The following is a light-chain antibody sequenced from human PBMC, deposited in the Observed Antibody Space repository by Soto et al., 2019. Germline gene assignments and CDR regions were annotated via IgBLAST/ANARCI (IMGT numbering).Light chain of an antibody. J-gene: IGKJ1*01. CDR2: AAS. Sequence: DIQMTQSPSSLSASVGDRVTITCRASQGIDTYLAWYQQKPGKVPKLLIFAASTLQSGVPSRFSGSGSGTDFTLSISSLQPEDVATYYCQKYNNGPPTFAQGTKVEIK. V-gene: IGKV1-27*01. CDR3: QKYNNGPPT. CDR1: QGIDTY.